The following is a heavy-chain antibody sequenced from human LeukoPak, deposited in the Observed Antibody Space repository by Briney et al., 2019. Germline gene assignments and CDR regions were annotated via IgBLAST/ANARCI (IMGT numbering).Heavy chain of an antibody. Sequence: SETLSLTCAVYGGSFSGYYWSWIRQPPGKGLEWIGEINHSGSTNYNPSLKSRVTISVDTSKDQFSLKLSSVTAADTAVYYCARMPSHIVVVTAIPHWGQGTLVTVSS. CDR3: ARMPSHIVVVTAIPH. CDR2: INHSGST. CDR1: GGSFSGYY. D-gene: IGHD2-21*02. J-gene: IGHJ4*02. V-gene: IGHV4-34*01.